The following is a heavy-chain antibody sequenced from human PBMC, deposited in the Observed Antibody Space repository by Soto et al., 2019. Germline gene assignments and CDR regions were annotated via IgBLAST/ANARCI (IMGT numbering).Heavy chain of an antibody. D-gene: IGHD6-6*01. CDR3: ARENSRISPRLFQH. J-gene: IGHJ1*01. CDR1: GFIFSDYA. Sequence: GGSLRLSCVASGFIFSDYAMHWARQAPGKGLEWVALISPAGTNQYYADSAKGRFTISRDNSKNTLYLQMNSLRPEDTGLYYCARENSRISPRLFQHWGHGTLVTV. CDR2: ISPAGTNQ. V-gene: IGHV3-30-3*01.